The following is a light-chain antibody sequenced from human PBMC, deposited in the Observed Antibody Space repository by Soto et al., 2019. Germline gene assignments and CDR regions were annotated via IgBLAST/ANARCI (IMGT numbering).Light chain of an antibody. V-gene: IGKV1-5*03. CDR2: KAS. CDR3: QQYNSYPGLT. Sequence: DIQMTQSPSTLSASVGDRVTITCRASQSISSWLAWYQQKPGKAPKILIYKASSLESGVPSRFSGSGSGTEFTLTISSLQPDDFATYYCQQYNSYPGLTFGGGTKVEIK. CDR1: QSISSW. J-gene: IGKJ4*01.